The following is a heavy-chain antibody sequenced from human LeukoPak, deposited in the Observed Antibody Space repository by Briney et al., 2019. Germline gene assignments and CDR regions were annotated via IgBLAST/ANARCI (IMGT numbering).Heavy chain of an antibody. CDR3: AGGLQLWPYYAMDV. CDR1: GFTFSSYW. V-gene: IGHV3-74*01. CDR2: INSAGSST. D-gene: IGHD5-18*01. J-gene: IGHJ6*01. Sequence: PGGSLRLSCAASGFTFSSYWMHWVRQAPGKGLVWVSRINSAGSSTNYADSVKGRFTISRDNAKNTLYLQMNSLRAEGTAVYYCAGGLQLWPYYAMDVWGQGTTVTVSS.